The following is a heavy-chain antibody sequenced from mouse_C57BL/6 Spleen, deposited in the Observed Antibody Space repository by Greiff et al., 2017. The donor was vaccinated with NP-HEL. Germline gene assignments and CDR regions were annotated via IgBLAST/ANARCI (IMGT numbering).Heavy chain of an antibody. CDR1: GYSFTSYY. CDR2: IYPGSGNT. Sequence: QVQLQQSGPELVKPGASVKISCKASGYSFTSYYIHWVKQRPGQGLEWIGWIYPGSGNTKYNEKFKGKATLTADTSSSTAYMQLSSLTSEDSAVYYCARGGLLRDFDYWGQGTTLTVSS. D-gene: IGHD1-1*01. J-gene: IGHJ2*01. V-gene: IGHV1-66*01. CDR3: ARGGLLRDFDY.